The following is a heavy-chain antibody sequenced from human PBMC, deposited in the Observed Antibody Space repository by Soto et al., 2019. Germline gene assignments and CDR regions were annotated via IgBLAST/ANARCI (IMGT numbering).Heavy chain of an antibody. CDR2: INPSGGST. CDR1: GYTFTSYY. CDR3: ARDHLDRYYYDSSGYYPPDY. Sequence: ASVKVSCKASGYTFTSYYMHWVRQAPGQGLEWMGIINPSGGSTSYAPRFQGRVTMTRDTSTSTVYMELSSLTSEDTAVYYCARDHLDRYYYDSSGYYPPDYWGQGXLVTVYS. D-gene: IGHD3-22*01. V-gene: IGHV1-46*01. J-gene: IGHJ4*02.